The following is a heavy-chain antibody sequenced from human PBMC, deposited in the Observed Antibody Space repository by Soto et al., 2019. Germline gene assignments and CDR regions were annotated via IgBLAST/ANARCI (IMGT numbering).Heavy chain of an antibody. CDR1: GYSFTTHG. CDR3: AREGPAPYYYYGMDV. J-gene: IGHJ6*02. V-gene: IGHV1-18*01. CDR2: ISGYNGNT. Sequence: GAPVKVSRKTFGYSFTTHGISWVRQAPGQGLEWMGWISGYNGNTNCAQKFQGRVTMTTDTSTSTAYMELRSLRSDDTAVYYCAREGPAPYYYYGMDVWGQGTTVTVSS.